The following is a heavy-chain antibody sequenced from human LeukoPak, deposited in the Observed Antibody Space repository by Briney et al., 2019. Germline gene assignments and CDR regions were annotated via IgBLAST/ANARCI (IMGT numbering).Heavy chain of an antibody. V-gene: IGHV3-23*01. CDR3: ARDQYRDYFRGADY. Sequence: GGSLRLSCAASGFTFSSYAMHWVRQAPGKGLEWVSAIRGSGGTTFYADSVKGRFTVSRDNSKNTLYLQMNSLRAEDTAVYYCARDQYRDYFRGADYWGQGTLVTVSS. D-gene: IGHD2/OR15-2a*01. J-gene: IGHJ4*02. CDR2: IRGSGGTT. CDR1: GFTFSSYA.